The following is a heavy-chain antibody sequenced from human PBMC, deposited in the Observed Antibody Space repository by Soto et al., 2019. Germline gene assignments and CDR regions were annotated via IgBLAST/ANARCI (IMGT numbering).Heavy chain of an antibody. CDR3: AKEYPYYFDY. Sequence: GGSLRLSCAASGFTFSSYAMSWVRQAPGKGPEWVSAISGSGGSTYYADSVKGRYTITRDNSKNTLYLQMNSLSADDTAVYFCAKEYPYYFDYWGQGTLVTVSS. V-gene: IGHV3-23*01. J-gene: IGHJ4*02. CDR1: GFTFSSYA. CDR2: ISGSGGST.